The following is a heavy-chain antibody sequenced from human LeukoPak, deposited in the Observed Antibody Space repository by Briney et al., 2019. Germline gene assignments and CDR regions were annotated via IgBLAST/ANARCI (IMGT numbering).Heavy chain of an antibody. CDR1: GGSISSGGYY. J-gene: IGHJ4*02. CDR2: IYHSGST. CDR3: ARDTVVTDAVFFDY. Sequence: PSETLSLTCTVSGGSISSGGYYWSWIRQPPGKGLEWIGYIYHSGSTYYNPSLKSRVTISVDRSKNQFSLKLSSVTAADTAVYYCARDTVVTDAVFFDYWGQGTLVTVSS. V-gene: IGHV4-30-2*01. D-gene: IGHD4-23*01.